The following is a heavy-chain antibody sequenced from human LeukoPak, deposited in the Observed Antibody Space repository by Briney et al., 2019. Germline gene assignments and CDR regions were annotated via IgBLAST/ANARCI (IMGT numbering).Heavy chain of an antibody. CDR1: GFTFSSYC. D-gene: IGHD6-6*01. V-gene: IGHV3-23*01. CDR3: APISSKAQVWFDP. J-gene: IGHJ5*02. CDR2: ISRSGGRT. Sequence: GGSLRLSCAASGFTFSSYCMSWVRQAPGKGLEWVSAISRSGGRTYYADSVKGRFTISRDNSKNTLYLQMTSLRAEDTAVYYCAPISSKAQVWFDPWGQGALVTVSS.